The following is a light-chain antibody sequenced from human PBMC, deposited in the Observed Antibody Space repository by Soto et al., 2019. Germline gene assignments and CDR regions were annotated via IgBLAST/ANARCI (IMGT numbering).Light chain of an antibody. CDR2: GAS. CDR3: QQYGISPPLYP. V-gene: IGKV3-20*01. J-gene: IGKJ2*01. CDR1: QSVSSSY. Sequence: EIVLTQSPGTLSLSPGERATLSCRASQSVSSSYLAWYQQKPGQAPRLLIYGASSRATGIPDRFSGSWSGTDFTLTISRLEPEDFAVYYCQQYGISPPLYPFCQGTKLEIK.